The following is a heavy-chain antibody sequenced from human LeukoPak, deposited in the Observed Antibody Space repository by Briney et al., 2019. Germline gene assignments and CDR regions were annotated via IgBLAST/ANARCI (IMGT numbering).Heavy chain of an antibody. J-gene: IGHJ6*04. CDR3: ARSEEDYDILTGYYLASGMDV. D-gene: IGHD3-9*01. CDR1: GGSISSYY. V-gene: IGHV4-59*01. Sequence: SETLSLTCTVSGGSISSYYWSWIRQPPGKGLEWIGYIYYSGSTNYNPSLKSRVTISVDTSKNQFPLKLSSVTAADTAVYYCARSEEDYDILTGYYLASGMDVWGKGTTVTVSS. CDR2: IYYSGST.